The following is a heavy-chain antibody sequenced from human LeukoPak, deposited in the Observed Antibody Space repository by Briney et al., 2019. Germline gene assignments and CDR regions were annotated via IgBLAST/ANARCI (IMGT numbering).Heavy chain of an antibody. Sequence: PSETLSLTCTVSGGSINNYYWSWIRQPPGKGLEWIGYIYYSGASNYNPSLKSRVTMPVDTSKNQFYLKLSSVTAADTALYYCAREGSTRWHWFAPWGQGTLVTVSS. V-gene: IGHV4-59*01. J-gene: IGHJ5*02. CDR3: AREGSTRWHWFAP. CDR2: IYYSGAS. D-gene: IGHD1-26*01. CDR1: GGSINNYY.